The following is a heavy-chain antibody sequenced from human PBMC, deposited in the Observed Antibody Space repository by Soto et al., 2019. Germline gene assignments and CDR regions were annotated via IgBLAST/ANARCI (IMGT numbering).Heavy chain of an antibody. Sequence: EVQLLGSGGGLVQPGGSLRLSCVASGFTFSSYVMSWVRQAPXXGXEXVXTXNGHGDTTYYADSVKGRFIISRDNSKNSLYLQMNSLRAEDTAVYYCARVPDLDYCSKTSCLYYFDYWGQGALVTVSS. CDR1: GFTFSSYV. D-gene: IGHD2-2*01. CDR3: ARVPDLDYCSKTSCLYYFDY. V-gene: IGHV3-23*01. J-gene: IGHJ4*02. CDR2: XNGHGDTT.